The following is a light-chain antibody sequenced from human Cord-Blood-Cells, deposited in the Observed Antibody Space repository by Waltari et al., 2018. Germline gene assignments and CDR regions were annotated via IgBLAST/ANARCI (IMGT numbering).Light chain of an antibody. CDR1: QSVSSN. CDR3: QHYNNWPPFT. J-gene: IGKJ3*01. Sequence: EIVLTQSLATLSVSPGERATLSCRASQSVSSNLAWYQQKPGQAPRLLIYGASTRATGIPARFSGSGSGTEFTLTISSLQSEDFAVYYCQHYNNWPPFTFGPGTKVDIK. V-gene: IGKV3-15*01. CDR2: GAS.